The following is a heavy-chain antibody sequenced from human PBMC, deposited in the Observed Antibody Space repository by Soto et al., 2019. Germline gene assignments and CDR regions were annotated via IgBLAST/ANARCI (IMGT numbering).Heavy chain of an antibody. CDR1: GGGLSTNP. D-gene: IGHD2-15*01. CDR2: TGSGTGPG. J-gene: IGHJ4*02. Sequence: SVKVSCKASGGGLSTNPISWVRQAPGQGLEWMGGTGSGTGPGNHAQKFQGRLTVTADKSTSTVYMELTNLSSEDTAVYYCARRDSGGFYRFFDSWGQGTLVTVSS. CDR3: ARRDSGGFYRFFDS. V-gene: IGHV1-69*06.